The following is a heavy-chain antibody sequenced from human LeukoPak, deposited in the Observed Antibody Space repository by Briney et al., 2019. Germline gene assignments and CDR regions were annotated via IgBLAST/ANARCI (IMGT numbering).Heavy chain of an antibody. D-gene: IGHD5-18*01. CDR3: ARRLSNRADTGLYYYMDV. J-gene: IGHJ6*03. CDR2: MNPNSGNT. Sequence: ASVKVSCKASGYTFTSYDINWVRQATGQGLEWMGWMNPNSGNTGYAQKFQGRVTITRNTSISTAYMELSSLRSEDTVVYYCARRLSNRADTGLYYYMDVWSKGTTVTVSS. CDR1: GYTFTSYD. V-gene: IGHV1-8*03.